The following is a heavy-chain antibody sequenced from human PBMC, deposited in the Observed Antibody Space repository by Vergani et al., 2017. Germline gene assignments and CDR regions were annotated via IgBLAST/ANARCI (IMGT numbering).Heavy chain of an antibody. CDR2: IYSTGST. CDR1: GGSFNTYY. V-gene: IGHV4-59*13. J-gene: IGHJ6*02. Sequence: QVQLEESGPGLVKPSETLSLTCTVSGGSFNTYYWSWIRQSPGKGLEWIGYIYSTGSTNYNPSLNSRVTMSVDTSNNQFSLKLRSVTAADTAVYFCARVMYRDEASTGYRLEGMYIWGQGTTVTISS. CDR3: ARVMYRDEASTGYRLEGMYI. D-gene: IGHD3-9*01.